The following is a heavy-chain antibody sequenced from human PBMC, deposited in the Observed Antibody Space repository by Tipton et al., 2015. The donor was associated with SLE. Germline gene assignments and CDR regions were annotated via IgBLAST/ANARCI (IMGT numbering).Heavy chain of an antibody. V-gene: IGHV3-23*03. CDR1: GFTFSSYA. CDR2: IYSGGNT. CDR3: ASRGPFSSGWYDSYYYGLDV. J-gene: IGHJ6*02. D-gene: IGHD6-19*01. Sequence: GSLRLSCAASGFTFSSYAMNWVRQAPGKGLEWVSVIYSGGNTYYAESVKGRFTISRDDSKNTLYLQMDSLTPEDTAVYFCASRGPFSSGWYDSYYYGLDVWGHGTTVTVSS.